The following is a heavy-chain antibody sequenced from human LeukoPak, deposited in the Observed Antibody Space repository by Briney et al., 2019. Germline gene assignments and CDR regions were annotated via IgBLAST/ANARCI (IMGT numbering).Heavy chain of an antibody. J-gene: IGHJ3*02. V-gene: IGHV3-9*01. CDR2: ISWNSGSI. CDR1: GVTFDDYA. Sequence: GGSLRLSCAASGVTFDDYAMHWVRQAPGKGLEWVSGISWNSGSIGYADSVNGRFTISRDNAKNSLYLQMNSLRAEDTALYYCVKDIGGYSSSWYRGVDAFDIWGQGTMVTVSS. CDR3: VKDIGGYSSSWYRGVDAFDI. D-gene: IGHD6-13*01.